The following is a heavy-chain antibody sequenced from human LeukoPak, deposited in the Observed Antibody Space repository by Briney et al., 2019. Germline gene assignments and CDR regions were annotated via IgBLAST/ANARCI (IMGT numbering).Heavy chain of an antibody. V-gene: IGHV1-69*06. D-gene: IGHD2-2*01. J-gene: IGHJ5*02. Sequence: SVKVSCKASGGTFSSYAISWVRQAPGQGLEWMGGIIPIVGAANYAQKFQGRVTITADKSTGTAYMELSSLRSEDTAVYYCARWGLLGYCSSTSCYAVDNWFDPWGQGTLVTVSS. CDR2: IIPIVGAA. CDR1: GGTFSSYA. CDR3: ARWGLLGYCSSTSCYAVDNWFDP.